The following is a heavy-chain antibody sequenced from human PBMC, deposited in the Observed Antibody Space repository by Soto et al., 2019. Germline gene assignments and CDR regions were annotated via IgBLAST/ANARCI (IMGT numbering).Heavy chain of an antibody. J-gene: IGHJ5*01. V-gene: IGHV4-61*01. CDR3: SSLKDIREGSEFDS. Sequence: SETLSLTCTVSGGSVSTNSYSWFWIRQSPGKALEWIGWISHTGSSNYNPSFKNRVTISINTSENQFSLSLRSVTVADTALYYCSSLKDIREGSEFDSWGLGSLVPISS. CDR1: GGSVSTNSYS. D-gene: IGHD2-15*01. CDR2: ISHTGSS.